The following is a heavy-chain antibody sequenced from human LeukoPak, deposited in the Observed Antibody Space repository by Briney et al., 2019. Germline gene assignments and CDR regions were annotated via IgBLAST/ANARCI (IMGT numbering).Heavy chain of an antibody. J-gene: IGHJ4*02. V-gene: IGHV1-69*05. D-gene: IGHD3-10*01. CDR2: IIPIFGTA. CDR1: GGTFSSYG. Sequence: ASVKVSCRASGGTFSSYGISWVRQAPGQGLEWMGGIIPIFGTANYAQKFQGRVTITTDESTSTAYMELSSLRSEDTAVYYCASPWGFGETGWGQGTLVTVSS. CDR3: ASPWGFGETG.